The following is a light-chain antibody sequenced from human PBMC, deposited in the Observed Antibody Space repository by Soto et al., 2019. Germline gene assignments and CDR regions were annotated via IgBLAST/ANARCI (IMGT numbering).Light chain of an antibody. CDR2: WAS. Sequence: ILITQSRYSLAVCLGERATINCKSSQSVLYSSNNKNYLAWYQQKPGQPPKLLIYWASTRESGVPDRFSGRRSGKDLTLTISSMQAEDVEVYYCKQYYSTNRTFGGGKKVDIK. CDR3: KQYYSTNRT. V-gene: IGKV4-1*01. J-gene: IGKJ4*01. CDR1: QSVLYSSNNKNY.